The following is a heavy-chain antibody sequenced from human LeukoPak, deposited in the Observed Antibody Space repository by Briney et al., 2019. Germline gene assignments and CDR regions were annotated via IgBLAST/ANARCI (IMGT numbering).Heavy chain of an antibody. CDR2: IYSGGST. J-gene: IGHJ4*02. V-gene: IGHV3-53*04. D-gene: IGHD6-19*01. CDR3: ASGYSSGWSPGPFDY. Sequence: GGSLRLSCAASGFTVSSNYMSWVRQAPGKGLEWVSVIYSGGSTYYADSVKGRFTISRHNSKNTLCLQMNSLRAEDTAVYYCASGYSSGWSPGPFDYWGQGTLVTVSS. CDR1: GFTVSSNY.